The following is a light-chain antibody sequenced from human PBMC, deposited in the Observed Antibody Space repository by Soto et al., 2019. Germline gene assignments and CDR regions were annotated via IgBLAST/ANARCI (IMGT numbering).Light chain of an antibody. CDR2: AAS. J-gene: IGKJ1*01. CDR3: QQTYTSVAT. Sequence: DIQVTQSPSSLSASVGDSVTLSCQTSQRVDSYIHWYQHQSGKPPKLLIYAASTLQDGVPSRFSGGGSGTAFSLIITGLQPGDSATYYCQQTYTSVATFGQGTKVDSK. V-gene: IGKV1-39*01. CDR1: QRVDSY.